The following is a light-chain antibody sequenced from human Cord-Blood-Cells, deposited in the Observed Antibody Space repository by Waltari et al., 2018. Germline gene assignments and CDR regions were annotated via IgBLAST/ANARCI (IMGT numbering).Light chain of an antibody. CDR3: QQYGSSPPST. V-gene: IGKV3-20*01. CDR1: QSVSSSY. CDR2: GAS. Sequence: EIVLTQSPGTLSLSPVARATLSCSASQSVSSSYLAWYQQKPGQAPRLLIYGASSRATGIPDRFSGSGSGTDFTLTISRLEPEDFAVYYCQQYGSSPPSTFGQGTKVEIK. J-gene: IGKJ1*01.